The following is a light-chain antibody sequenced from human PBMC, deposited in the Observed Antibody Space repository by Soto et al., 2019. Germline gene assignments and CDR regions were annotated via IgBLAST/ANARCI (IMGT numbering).Light chain of an antibody. V-gene: IGKV3-15*01. J-gene: IGKJ5*01. CDR2: GAS. Sequence: EIVLTKSPAPLTVAPGERASLSCRSSQTVGTDLAWYQQKPGQTPRLLIYGASTRAADIAARFSGSGSGTFFTLTISSLQSEDFAVYYCQPYNNWPITFGQGTRLEIK. CDR1: QTVGTD. CDR3: QPYNNWPIT.